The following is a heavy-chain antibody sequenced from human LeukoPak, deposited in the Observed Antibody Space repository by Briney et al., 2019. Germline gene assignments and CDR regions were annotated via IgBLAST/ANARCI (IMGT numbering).Heavy chain of an antibody. J-gene: IGHJ5*02. D-gene: IGHD5-12*01. Sequence: GASVKVSCKASGYTFTSYDINWVRQATGQGLEWMGWMNPNSGNTGYAQKFRGRVTMTRDTSISTAYMELSSLRSEHTAVYYCAKAGIVATMNADWFDPWGQGTLVTVSS. V-gene: IGHV1-8*01. CDR2: MNPNSGNT. CDR3: AKAGIVATMNADWFDP. CDR1: GYTFTSYD.